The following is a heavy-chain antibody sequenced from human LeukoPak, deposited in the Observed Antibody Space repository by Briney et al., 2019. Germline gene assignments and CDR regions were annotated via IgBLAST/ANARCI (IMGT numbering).Heavy chain of an antibody. CDR3: AKDRELGLLWFGELLWFDY. J-gene: IGHJ4*02. CDR2: ISGSGGST. D-gene: IGHD3-10*01. V-gene: IGHV3-23*01. Sequence: GGSLRLSCAAPGFTFSSYAMSWVRQAPGKGLEWVSAISGSGGSTYYADSVKGRFTISRDNSKNTLYLQMNSLRAEDTAVYYCAKDRELGLLWFGELLWFDYWGQGTLVTVSS. CDR1: GFTFSSYA.